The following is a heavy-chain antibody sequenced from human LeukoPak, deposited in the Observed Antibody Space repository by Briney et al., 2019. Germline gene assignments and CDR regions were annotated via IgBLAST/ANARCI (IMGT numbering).Heavy chain of an antibody. Sequence: GGSLRLSCAASGFTFDDYAMHWVRQAPGKGLEWVSLISGDGSNTYYADSVKGRFTISRDNSKNSLYLQMNSLRAEDTALYYCARGRGYCSGGSCYRYFDYWGQGTLVTVSS. D-gene: IGHD2-15*01. CDR3: ARGRGYCSGGSCYRYFDY. V-gene: IGHV3-43*02. CDR1: GFTFDDYA. J-gene: IGHJ4*02. CDR2: ISGDGSNT.